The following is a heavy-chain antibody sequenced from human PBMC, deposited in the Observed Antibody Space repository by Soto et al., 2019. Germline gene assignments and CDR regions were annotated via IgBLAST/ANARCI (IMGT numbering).Heavy chain of an antibody. J-gene: IGHJ5*01. CDR2: ISSSGLTT. V-gene: IGHV3-48*03. Sequence: GGSLRLSCQASGFTFRLYEMHWVRKAPGKGLEWVSYISSSGLTTYYADFAEGRFTISRDNAKDSLYLHLNSLRVGDTAVYYCARYGTRGDWWGLGTQVTVSS. D-gene: IGHD3-10*01. CDR3: ARYGTRGDW. CDR1: GFTFRLYE.